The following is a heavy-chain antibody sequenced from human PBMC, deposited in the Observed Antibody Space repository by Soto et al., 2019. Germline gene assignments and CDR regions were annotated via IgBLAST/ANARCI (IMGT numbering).Heavy chain of an antibody. J-gene: IGHJ6*04. V-gene: IGHV3-23*04. CDR2: ISGSGGST. D-gene: IGHD3-10*01. CDR3: AKDHTWFGEHPYCMDV. CDR1: GFTFSSYS. Sequence: EVQLVESGGGLVKPGGSLRLSCAASGFTFSSYSMNWVRQAPGTGLEWVSDISGSGGSTYYADSVKGRFTIARDNSKKTLSLQMNSLRAEDTAVYYCAKDHTWFGEHPYCMDVGGTGTTVTVSS.